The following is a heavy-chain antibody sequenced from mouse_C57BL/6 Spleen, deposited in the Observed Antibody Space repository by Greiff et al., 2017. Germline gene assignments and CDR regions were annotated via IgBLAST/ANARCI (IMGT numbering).Heavy chain of an antibody. Sequence: VQLQQSGAELMKPGASVKLSCKAPGYTFTGYWIEWVKPRPGHGLEWIGEILPGSGSTNYTEQFKCKATFTADTSSNTAYMQLISLTTDGAAIYNCARYYDYDGGDYWGQGTTRTVSS. CDR3: ARYYDYDGGDY. CDR2: ILPGSGST. D-gene: IGHD2-4*01. CDR1: GYTFTGYW. V-gene: IGHV1-9*01. J-gene: IGHJ2*01.